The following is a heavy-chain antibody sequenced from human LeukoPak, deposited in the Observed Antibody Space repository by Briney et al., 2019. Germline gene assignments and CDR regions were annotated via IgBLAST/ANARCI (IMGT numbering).Heavy chain of an antibody. J-gene: IGHJ2*01. CDR2: IYYSGST. CDR3: VRLSVVSPHRYFDL. Sequence: SETLSLTCTVSGGSISSSSYYWGWIRQPPGKGLEWIGSIYYSGSTYYNPSLKSRVTISLDTSKNQFSLNLSSVTAADTAVYYCVRLSVVSPHRYFDLWGRGTLVTVSS. V-gene: IGHV4-39*07. CDR1: GGSISSSSYY. D-gene: IGHD4-23*01.